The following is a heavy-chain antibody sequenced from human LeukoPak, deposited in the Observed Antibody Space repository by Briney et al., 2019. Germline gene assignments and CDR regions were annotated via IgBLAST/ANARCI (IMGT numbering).Heavy chain of an antibody. CDR2: INPNSGGT. CDR3: ARSSYGGNLGDFDC. CDR1: GYTFTGYY. V-gene: IGHV1-2*02. J-gene: IGHJ4*02. D-gene: IGHD4/OR15-4a*01. Sequence: ASVKVSCKASGYTFTGYYMHWVRQAPGQGLEWMGWINPNSGGTNYAQKFQGRVTMTRDTSISTAYMELSRLRSDDTAVYYCARSSYGGNLGDFDCWGQGTLVTVSS.